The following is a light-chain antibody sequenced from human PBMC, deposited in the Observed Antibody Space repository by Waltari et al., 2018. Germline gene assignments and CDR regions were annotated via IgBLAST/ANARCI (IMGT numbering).Light chain of an antibody. V-gene: IGKV3-20*01. J-gene: IGKJ2*01. CDR3: QQYGTSSMYT. CDR1: QSITTTY. CDR2: GVS. Sequence: EIVLTQSPGTLSLSPGERATLSCRASQSITTTYLAWYQQRPGQAPRLLIYGVSIRATGIPDRFSGSGSGTDFTLTISRLEPKDFAMYYCQQYGTSSMYTFGQGTKLEIK.